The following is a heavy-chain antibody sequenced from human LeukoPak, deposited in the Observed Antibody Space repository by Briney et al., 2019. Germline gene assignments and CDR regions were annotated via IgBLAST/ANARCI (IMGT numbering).Heavy chain of an antibody. V-gene: IGHV5-51*01. D-gene: IGHD5-12*01. Sequence: GESLKISCKAFGYRFTTNWIGWERQTPGKGLEWMGIIYPSDSDTRYSPSFQGQVTISVDKSISTAYLQWSSLKASDTAIYYCARPGYSAYGESWGQGTLVTVSS. CDR3: ARPGYSAYGES. CDR1: GYRFTTNW. J-gene: IGHJ1*01. CDR2: IYPSDSDT.